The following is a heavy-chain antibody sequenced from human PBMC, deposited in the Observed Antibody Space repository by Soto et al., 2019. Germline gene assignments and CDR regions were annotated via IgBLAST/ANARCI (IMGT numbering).Heavy chain of an antibody. V-gene: IGHV3-48*03. CDR3: ARMSTMITSFDY. J-gene: IGHJ4*02. D-gene: IGHD3-16*01. CDR2: ISSGGVAK. CDR1: GFTFSVYE. Sequence: EVHLVETGGGSVHPGGSLRLSCAGSGFTFSVYEMNWVRQAPGKGLEWVAYISSGGVAKYYADSVRGRFTISRDNAKKSHYLQLNRLRVEDTAVYYCARMSTMITSFDYWGQGTLVTVSS.